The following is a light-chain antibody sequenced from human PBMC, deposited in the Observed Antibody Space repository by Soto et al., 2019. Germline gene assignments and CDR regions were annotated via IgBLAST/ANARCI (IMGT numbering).Light chain of an antibody. CDR3: QQYGNSPIT. V-gene: IGKV3-20*01. Sequence: EILLTQSPGTLSLSPGERATLSCSASQSVSSSYLAWYQQKPGQAPRLLIYGASSRATGIPDRFSGSGSGTDFTLTISRLEPEDFAVYYCQQYGNSPITFGQGTRLEIK. J-gene: IGKJ5*01. CDR2: GAS. CDR1: QSVSSSY.